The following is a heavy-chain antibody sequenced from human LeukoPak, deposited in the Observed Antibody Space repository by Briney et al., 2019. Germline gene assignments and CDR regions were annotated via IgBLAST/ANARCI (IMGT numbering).Heavy chain of an antibody. V-gene: IGHV3-23*01. D-gene: IGHD6-6*01. CDR3: AKLEYSSSPINYYYYYGMDV. J-gene: IGHJ6*02. Sequence: GGPLRLSCAASGFTFSSYAMSWVRQAPGKGLEWVSAISGSGGSTYYADSVKGRFTISRDNSKNTLYLQMNSLRAEDTAVYYCAKLEYSSSPINYYYYYGMDVWGQGTTVTVSS. CDR2: ISGSGGST. CDR1: GFTFSSYA.